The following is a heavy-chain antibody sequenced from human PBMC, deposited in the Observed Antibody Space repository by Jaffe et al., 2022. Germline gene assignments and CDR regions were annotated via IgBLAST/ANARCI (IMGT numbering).Heavy chain of an antibody. J-gene: IGHJ5*02. D-gene: IGHD1-1*01. Sequence: QLQLQESGPGLVKPSETLSLTCTVSGGSISSSSYYWGWIRQPPGKGLEWIGSIYYSGSTYYNPSLKSRVTISVDTSKNQFSLKLSSVTAADTAVYYCARLTSSNWSAPGARFDPWGQGTLVTVSS. CDR3: ARLTSSNWSAPGARFDP. CDR1: GGSISSSSYY. CDR2: IYYSGST. V-gene: IGHV4-39*01.